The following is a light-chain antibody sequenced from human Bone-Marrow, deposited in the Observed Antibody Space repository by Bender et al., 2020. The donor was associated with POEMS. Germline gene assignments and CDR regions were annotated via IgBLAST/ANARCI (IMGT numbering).Light chain of an antibody. V-gene: IGLV2-23*02. CDR3: CSYAGSRTWVL. Sequence: QSALTQPASVSGSPGQSITISCTGTSNDVGAYNYVSWHQQHPGKAPKVIIYDVSNRPSGVSNRFSGSTSGNTASLTISGLQTEDEADYYCCSYAGSRTWVLFGGGTKLTVL. J-gene: IGLJ2*01. CDR2: DVS. CDR1: SNDVGAYNY.